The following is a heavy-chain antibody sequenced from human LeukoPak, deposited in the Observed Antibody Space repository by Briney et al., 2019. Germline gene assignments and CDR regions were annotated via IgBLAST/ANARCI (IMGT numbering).Heavy chain of an antibody. D-gene: IGHD3-10*01. CDR1: GYTFTHQW. Sequence: RGESLNISSKASGYTFTHQWIGWVRQKAGSRLEWMGIIYPRDSDTRYSPSFQGHVSISADTSINTAYLEWSRLEASDTAIYYCARHSDVIGAIWGQGTLVTVSS. V-gene: IGHV5-51*01. CDR2: IYPRDSDT. CDR3: ARHSDVIGAI. J-gene: IGHJ4*02.